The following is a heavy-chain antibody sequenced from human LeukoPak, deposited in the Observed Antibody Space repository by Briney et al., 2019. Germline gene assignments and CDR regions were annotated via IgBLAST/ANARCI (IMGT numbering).Heavy chain of an antibody. CDR3: TTINPAGHFDY. CDR1: GFTFSNAW. D-gene: IGHD6-13*01. V-gene: IGHV3-15*01. CDR2: IKSKTDGGTT. Sequence: PGGSLRLSCVASGFTFSNAWMSWVRQAPGKGLEWVGRIKSKTDGGTTDYAAPVKGRFTISRDDSKNTLYLQMNSLKTEDTAIYYCTTINPAGHFDYWGQGTLVTVSS. J-gene: IGHJ4*02.